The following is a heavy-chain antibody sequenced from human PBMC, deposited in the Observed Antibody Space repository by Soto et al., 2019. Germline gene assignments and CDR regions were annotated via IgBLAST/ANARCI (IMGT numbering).Heavy chain of an antibody. D-gene: IGHD3-16*01. J-gene: IGHJ4*02. CDR1: GGSFSGYY. Sequence: SETLSLTCAVYGGSFSGYYWSWIRQPPGKGLEWIGEINHSGSTNYNPSLKSRVTISVDTSKNQLSLNLSSVTAADTAVYYCARVGGATGSSNRGQGTLVTVSS. CDR3: ARVGGATGSSN. CDR2: INHSGST. V-gene: IGHV4-34*01.